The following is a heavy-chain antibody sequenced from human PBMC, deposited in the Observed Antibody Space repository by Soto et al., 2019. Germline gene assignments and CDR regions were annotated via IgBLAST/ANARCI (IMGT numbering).Heavy chain of an antibody. J-gene: IGHJ4*02. CDR2: IIPILGIA. CDR3: ARDLSSSGYYCDY. CDR1: GGTFSSYT. V-gene: IGHV1-69*04. D-gene: IGHD3-22*01. Sequence: SVKVSCKASGGTFSSYTISWVRQAPGQGLEWMGRIIPILGIANYAQKFQGRVTITADKSTSTAYMELSSLRSEDTAVYYCARDLSSSGYYCDYWGQGTLVTVSS.